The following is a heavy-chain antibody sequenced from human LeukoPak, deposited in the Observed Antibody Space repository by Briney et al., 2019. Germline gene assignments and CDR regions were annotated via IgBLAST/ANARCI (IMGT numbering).Heavy chain of an antibody. CDR3: ARDSGPRYFDL. J-gene: IGHJ2*01. CDR1: GGSIGSYY. CDR2: IYYSGNT. Sequence: SETLSLTRTVSGGSIGSYYWSWIRQPPGKGLEWIGYIYYSGNTNYNPSLKSRVTMSVDTSKNQFSLKLSSVTAADTAVYYCARDSGPRYFDLWGRGTLVTVSS. V-gene: IGHV4-59*01.